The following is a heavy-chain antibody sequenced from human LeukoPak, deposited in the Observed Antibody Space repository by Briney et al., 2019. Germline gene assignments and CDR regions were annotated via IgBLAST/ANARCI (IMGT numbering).Heavy chain of an antibody. CDR1: GGSISSGDYY. Sequence: PSQTLSLTCTVSGGSISSGDYYWSWIRQPPGKGLEWIGYIFYNGRTYYNPSLKSRVTISADTSKNQFSLNLRSVTAADTAVYYCARRRYYDGSGYLEWGQGTLLSVSS. D-gene: IGHD3-22*01. V-gene: IGHV4-30-4*08. J-gene: IGHJ1*01. CDR3: ARRRYYDGSGYLE. CDR2: IFYNGRT.